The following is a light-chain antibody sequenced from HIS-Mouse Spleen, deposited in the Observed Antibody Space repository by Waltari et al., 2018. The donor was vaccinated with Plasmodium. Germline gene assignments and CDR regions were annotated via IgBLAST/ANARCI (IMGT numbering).Light chain of an antibody. Sequence: EIVLTQSPGTLSLSPGERATLSCRASQSVSSSYLAWYQQKPGQAPRLFIYGASSRATGIPDRFSGSGSGTDFTLTISRLEPEDFAVYYCQQYGSSGTFGQGTKVEIK. CDR2: GAS. V-gene: IGKV3-20*01. CDR1: QSVSSSY. CDR3: QQYGSSGT. J-gene: IGKJ1*01.